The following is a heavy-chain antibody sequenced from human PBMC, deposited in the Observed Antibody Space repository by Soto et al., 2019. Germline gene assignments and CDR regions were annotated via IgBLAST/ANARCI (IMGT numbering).Heavy chain of an antibody. CDR1: GFTFSNAW. Sequence: GGSLRLSCAASGFTFSNAWMNWVRQAPGKGLEWVGRIKSKTDGGTTDYAAPVKGRFTISRDDSKNTLYLQMNSLKTEDTAVYYCTTTPKRLELRDYYYYGMDVWGQGTTVTVSS. V-gene: IGHV3-15*07. CDR2: IKSKTDGGTT. CDR3: TTTPKRLELRDYYYYGMDV. D-gene: IGHD1-7*01. J-gene: IGHJ6*02.